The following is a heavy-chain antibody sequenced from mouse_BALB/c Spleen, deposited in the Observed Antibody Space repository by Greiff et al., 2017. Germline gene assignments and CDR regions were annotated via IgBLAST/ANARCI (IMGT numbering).Heavy chain of an antibody. CDR3: ARDPGYAMDY. V-gene: IGHV14-3*02. CDR2: IDPANCNT. D-gene: IGHD4-1*01. J-gene: IGHJ4*01. Sequence: VQLQQSGAELVKPGASVKLSCTASGFDIKDTYMHWVKQRPEQGLEWIGRIDPANCNTKYDPKFQGKATITADTSSNTAYLQLSSLTSEDTAFYYCARDPGYAMDYWGQGTSVTVSS. CDR1: GFDIKDTY.